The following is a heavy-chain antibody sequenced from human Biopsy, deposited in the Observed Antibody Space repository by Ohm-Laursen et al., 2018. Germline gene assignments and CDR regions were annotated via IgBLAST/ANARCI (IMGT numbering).Heavy chain of an antibody. CDR2: ITTDSGRI. Sequence: SLRLSCAASGFTLSDGMTWVRQAPGKGPEWVSSITTDSGRIFYADSVRGRFTISRDNSKNTLYLQMNSLRAEDTAEYYCARHLRYNDYWGQGTLVTVSS. J-gene: IGHJ4*02. CDR1: GFTLSDG. V-gene: IGHV3-23*01. D-gene: IGHD3-9*01. CDR3: ARHLRYNDY.